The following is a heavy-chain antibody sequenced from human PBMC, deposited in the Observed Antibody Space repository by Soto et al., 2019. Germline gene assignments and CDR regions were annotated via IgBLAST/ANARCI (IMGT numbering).Heavy chain of an antibody. V-gene: IGHV4-59*01. CDR1: GGSISSYY. Sequence: SETLSLTCTVSGGSISSYYWSWIRQPPGKGLQWIGNIYNSASTNYNPSLKSRLTISVDTSKDQFFLKLSSVTAADTAVYYCARVAGAKFDFWGQGILVTVSS. J-gene: IGHJ4*02. CDR2: IYNSAST. D-gene: IGHD6-19*01. CDR3: ARVAGAKFDF.